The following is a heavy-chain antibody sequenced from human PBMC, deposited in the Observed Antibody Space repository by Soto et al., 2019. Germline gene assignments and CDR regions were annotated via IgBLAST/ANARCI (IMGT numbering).Heavy chain of an antibody. J-gene: IGHJ4*02. D-gene: IGHD3-3*01. CDR2: TKGKTDGGTT. V-gene: IGHV3-15*01. Sequence: NPGGSLRLSCAASGFTFSEAWMTWVRQAPGEGLEWVGRTKGKTDGGTTDYAAPVKGRFTISRDDSKNMLYLQMNSLKTEDTAVYYCTTQRFLEWFLDYWGQGTLVTVSS. CDR3: TTQRFLEWFLDY. CDR1: GFTFSEAW.